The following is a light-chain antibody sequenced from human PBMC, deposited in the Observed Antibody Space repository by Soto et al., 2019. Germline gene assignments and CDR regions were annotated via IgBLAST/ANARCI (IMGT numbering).Light chain of an antibody. J-gene: IGKJ1*01. CDR1: LSVSVY. CDR3: KQYGRT. V-gene: IGKV3-11*01. CDR2: DAS. Sequence: VVLTQAPATLSFSPGERATLSCRTSLSVSVYLDWYQQKPGQAPRLLISDASNRATGIPARFSGSGSGTDFTLTISRVEPEDSAVYYCKQYGRTFGQGTKVDIK.